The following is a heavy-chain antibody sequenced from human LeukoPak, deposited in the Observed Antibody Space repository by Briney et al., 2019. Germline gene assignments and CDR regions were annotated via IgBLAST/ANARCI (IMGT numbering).Heavy chain of an antibody. CDR2: IKQDGSEK. CDR3: ARDAVGYCSGGSCYSHYYYGMDV. V-gene: IGHV3-7*01. D-gene: IGHD2-15*01. J-gene: IGHJ6*02. Sequence: GGSLRLSCAASGFTFSSYWMSWVRQAPGKGLEWVANIKQDGSEKYYVDSVKGRFTISRDNAKNSLYLQMNSLRAEDTAVYYCARDAVGYCSGGSCYSHYYYGMDVWGQRTTVTVSS. CDR1: GFTFSSYW.